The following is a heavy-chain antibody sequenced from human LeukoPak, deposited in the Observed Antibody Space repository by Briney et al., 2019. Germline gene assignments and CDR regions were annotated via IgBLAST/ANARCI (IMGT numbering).Heavy chain of an antibody. Sequence: PSETLSLTCTVSGDSISSYYWTWIRQTPGNGLEWIGYIYTSGHANYNPSLKSRVTISVDTSTNQFSLRLTSAIAADTAVYYCARLQNSDFWSGYLHNWFDPWGQGTLVTVSS. CDR1: GDSISSYY. D-gene: IGHD3-3*01. V-gene: IGHV4-4*09. CDR2: IYTSGHA. J-gene: IGHJ5*02. CDR3: ARLQNSDFWSGYLHNWFDP.